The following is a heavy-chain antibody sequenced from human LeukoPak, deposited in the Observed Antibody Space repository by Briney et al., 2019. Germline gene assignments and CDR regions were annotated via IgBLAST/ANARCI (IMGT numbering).Heavy chain of an antibody. V-gene: IGHV5-51*01. CDR1: GYRFTTQW. D-gene: IGHD3-3*01. CDR2: IYPSDSDT. CDR3: ARLSGAVFDY. Sequence: GESLKISCKGSGYRFTTQWIGWVRQMPGIGLEWMGIIYPSDSDTRYSPSFQGQVTISADKSISTAFLQWSSLKASDTAMYYCARLSGAVFDYWGQGTLVSVSS. J-gene: IGHJ4*02.